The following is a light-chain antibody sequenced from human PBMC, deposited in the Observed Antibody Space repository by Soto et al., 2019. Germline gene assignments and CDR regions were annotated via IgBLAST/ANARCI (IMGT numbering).Light chain of an antibody. CDR2: DVS. J-gene: IGLJ2*01. CDR3: SSYSTSSALV. V-gene: IGLV2-14*03. CDR1: SADLGAFNY. Sequence: QSALTQPTSVSGSPGQSITISCAGTSADLGAFNYVSWYQHYPGKAPKLLIYDVSDRPSGVSTRFSASKSANTASLTISGLQADDEADYYCSSYSTSSALVFGGGTKLTVL.